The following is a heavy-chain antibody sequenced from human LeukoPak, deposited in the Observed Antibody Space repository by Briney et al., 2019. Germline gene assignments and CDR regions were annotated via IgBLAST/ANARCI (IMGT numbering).Heavy chain of an antibody. CDR3: ARDDRLLLDY. Sequence: SETLSLTCTVSGGSISSGGYYWSWVRQHPGKGLEWIGYIYYSGSTYYNPSLKSRVTISVDTSKNQFSLKLSSVTAADTAVYYCARDDRLLLDYWGQGTLVTVSS. J-gene: IGHJ4*02. CDR1: GGSISSGGYY. CDR2: IYYSGST. D-gene: IGHD3-22*01. V-gene: IGHV4-31*03.